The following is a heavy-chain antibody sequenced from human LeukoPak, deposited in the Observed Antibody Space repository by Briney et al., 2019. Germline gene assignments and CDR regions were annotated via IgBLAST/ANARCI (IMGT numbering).Heavy chain of an antibody. Sequence: ASVKVSCKASGYTFTGYYMHWVRQAPGQGLEWMGWINPNSGGTNYAQKLQGRVTMTTDTSTSTAYMELRSLRSDDTAVYYCARDRIAVAGTPGGYWGQGTLVTVSS. V-gene: IGHV1-2*02. J-gene: IGHJ4*02. CDR1: GYTFTGYY. CDR3: ARDRIAVAGTPGGY. CDR2: INPNSGGT. D-gene: IGHD6-19*01.